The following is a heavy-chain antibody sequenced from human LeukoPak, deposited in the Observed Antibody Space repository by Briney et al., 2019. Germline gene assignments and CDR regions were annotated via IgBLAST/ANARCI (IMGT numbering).Heavy chain of an antibody. D-gene: IGHD3-9*01. V-gene: IGHV4-59*01. CDR2: IYYSGST. CDR3: ARVRRHYDILTGYPGSYYYYYMDV. Sequence: PSETLSLTCTVSGGSISSYYWSWIRQPPGKGLEWIGYIYYSGSTNYNPSLKSRVTISVDTSKNQFSLKLSSVTAADTAVYYCARVRRHYDILTGYPGSYYYYYMDVWGKGTTVTVSS. CDR1: GGSISSYY. J-gene: IGHJ6*03.